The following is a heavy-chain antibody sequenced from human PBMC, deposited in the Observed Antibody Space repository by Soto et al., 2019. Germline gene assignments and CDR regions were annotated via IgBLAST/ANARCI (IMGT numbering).Heavy chain of an antibody. Sequence: ASVKVSCKASGYIFTGYHIHWLRQAPGRGLEWMGWINPNSGYTEYAQNFQGRVTMTRDTSFNLVYMEMSGLMSDDTAVYYCARDARGTRGFDEMDIWGQGTTVTVSS. CDR1: GYIFTGYH. J-gene: IGHJ6*02. V-gene: IGHV1-2*02. D-gene: IGHD3-9*01. CDR3: ARDARGTRGFDEMDI. CDR2: INPNSGYT.